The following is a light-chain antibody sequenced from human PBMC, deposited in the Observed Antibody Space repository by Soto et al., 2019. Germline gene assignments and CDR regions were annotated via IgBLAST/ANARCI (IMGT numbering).Light chain of an antibody. J-gene: IGLJ2*01. CDR1: SSDVGGYNY. V-gene: IGLV2-14*01. Sequence: QSALTQPAPVSGSPGQSITISCTGTSSDVGGYNYVSWYQQHPGKAPKLMIYEVSNRPSGVSNRFSGSKSGNTASLTISGLQAEDEADYYCSSYTSSSTVFGGGTKLIVL. CDR2: EVS. CDR3: SSYTSSSTV.